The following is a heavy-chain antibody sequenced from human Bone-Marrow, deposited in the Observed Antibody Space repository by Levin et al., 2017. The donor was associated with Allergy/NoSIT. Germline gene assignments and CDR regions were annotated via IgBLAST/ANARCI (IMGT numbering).Heavy chain of an antibody. Sequence: GESLKISCAASGFTFSSYGMHWVRQAPGKGLEWVAVIWYDGSNKYYADSVKGRFTISRDNSKNTLYLQMNSLRAEDTAVYYCARGGGSYYVSDYFDYWGQGTLVTVSS. CDR2: IWYDGSNK. J-gene: IGHJ4*02. V-gene: IGHV3-33*01. D-gene: IGHD1-26*01. CDR3: ARGGGSYYVSDYFDY. CDR1: GFTFSSYG.